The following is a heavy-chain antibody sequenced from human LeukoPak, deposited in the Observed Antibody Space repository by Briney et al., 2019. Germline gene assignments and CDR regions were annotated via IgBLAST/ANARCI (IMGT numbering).Heavy chain of an antibody. CDR2: ISYDGSNK. V-gene: IGHV3-30*04. J-gene: IGHJ3*02. Sequence: RGSLRLSCAASGFTFSSYAMHWVRQAPGKGLECVAVISYDGSNKYYADSVKGRFTISRDNSKNTLYLQMNSLRAEDTAVYYCAREVLAMIVVVITSSGAFDIWGQGTMVTVSS. CDR1: GFTFSSYA. D-gene: IGHD3-22*01. CDR3: AREVLAMIVVVITSSGAFDI.